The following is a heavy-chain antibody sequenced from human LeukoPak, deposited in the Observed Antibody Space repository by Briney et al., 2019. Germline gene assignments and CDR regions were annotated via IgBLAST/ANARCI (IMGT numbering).Heavy chain of an antibody. V-gene: IGHV4-61*01. CDR1: GGSISSRYY. CDR2: IYYSGST. J-gene: IGHJ6*03. CDR3: ARETSQKGAHYMDV. D-gene: IGHD3-16*01. Sequence: SEPLSLTCAVSGGSISSRYYWSWIRRPPGKGLEWIGYIYYSGSTNYQPSLKRRVTISVDTSKNQFSLKLSSVTAADTAVYYCARETSQKGAHYMDVWGKGTTVTISS.